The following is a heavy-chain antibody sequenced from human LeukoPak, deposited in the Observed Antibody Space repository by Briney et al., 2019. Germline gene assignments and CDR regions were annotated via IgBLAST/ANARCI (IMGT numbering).Heavy chain of an antibody. D-gene: IGHD3-3*01. V-gene: IGHV1-46*01. CDR2: INPSGGST. CDR3: ARGDHVRIYAESAFDI. J-gene: IGHJ3*02. CDR1: GYTFTSYF. Sequence: GASVKVSCKSYGYTFTSYFMHWVRQAPGQGLEWMGIINPSGGSTNYAQKFQGRVTMTRDTSTSTVYIELSRLRSEDTAVYYCARGDHVRIYAESAFDIWGQGTKVTVSS.